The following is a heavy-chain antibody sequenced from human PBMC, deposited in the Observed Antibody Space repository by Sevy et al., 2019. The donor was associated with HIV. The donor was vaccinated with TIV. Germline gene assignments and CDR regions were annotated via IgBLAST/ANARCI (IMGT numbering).Heavy chain of an antibody. Sequence: SETLSLTCTVSGGSISSSSYYWGWIRQPPGKGLEWIGSIYYSGGTYYNPSLKSRVTISVDTSKNQFSLKLSSVTAADTAVYYCASADYYDSSGLGYYFDYWGQGTLVTVSS. J-gene: IGHJ4*02. V-gene: IGHV4-39*01. CDR1: GGSISSSSYY. CDR2: IYYSGGT. D-gene: IGHD3-22*01. CDR3: ASADYYDSSGLGYYFDY.